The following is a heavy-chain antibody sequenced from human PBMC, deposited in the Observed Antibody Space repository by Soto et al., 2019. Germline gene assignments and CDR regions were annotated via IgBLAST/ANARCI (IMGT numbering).Heavy chain of an antibody. CDR1: GGSISSYY. V-gene: IGHV4-59*01. J-gene: IGHJ5*02. Sequence: QVQLQESGPGLVKPSETLSLTCTVSGGSISSYYWSWIRQPPGKGLEWIGYIYYSGSTNYNPSLXSXVXXSVDTSKNQCSLKLSSVTAADTAVYYCARGDGGDTWGQGTLVTVSS. CDR2: IYYSGST. CDR3: ARGDGGDT. D-gene: IGHD4-17*01.